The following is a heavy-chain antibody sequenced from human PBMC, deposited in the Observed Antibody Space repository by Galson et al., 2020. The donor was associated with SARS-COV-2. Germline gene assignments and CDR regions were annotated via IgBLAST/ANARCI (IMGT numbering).Heavy chain of an antibody. J-gene: IGHJ6*03. CDR3: AKDAGYYYYYMDV. CDR1: GFTFSSYG. Sequence: GGSLRLSCEASGFTFSSYGMHWVRQAPGTGLEWVAVIWYDGSNKYYADSVKGRFTISRDNSKNTLYLQMNSLRAEDTAVYYCAKDAGYYYYYMDVWGKGTTVTVSS. CDR2: IWYDGSNK. V-gene: IGHV3-33*06.